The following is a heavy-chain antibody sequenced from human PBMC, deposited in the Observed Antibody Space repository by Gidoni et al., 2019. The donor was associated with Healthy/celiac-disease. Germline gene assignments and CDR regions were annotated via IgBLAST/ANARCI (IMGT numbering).Heavy chain of an antibody. Sequence: QVQLVESGGGVVQLGWSLRLSCAASGFTFSSYGMHWVRQAPGKGLEWVAVIWYDGSNKYYADSVKGRFTISRDNSKNTLYLQMNSLRAEDTAVYYCARDLEMATINDWGQGTLVTVSS. CDR1: GFTFSSYG. D-gene: IGHD5-12*01. CDR3: ARDLEMATIND. J-gene: IGHJ4*02. V-gene: IGHV3-33*01. CDR2: IWYDGSNK.